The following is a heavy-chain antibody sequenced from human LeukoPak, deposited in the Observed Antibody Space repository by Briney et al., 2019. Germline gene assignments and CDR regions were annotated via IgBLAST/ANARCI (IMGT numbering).Heavy chain of an antibody. J-gene: IGHJ5*02. V-gene: IGHV4-59*01. CDR1: GGSISSYY. D-gene: IGHD7-27*01. CDR2: IYYSGST. CDR3: ARFLGTGPEDVDWFDP. Sequence: PSETLSLTCTVSGGSISSYYRSWIRQPPGKGLEWIGYIYYSGSTNYNPSLKSRVTISVDTSKNQFPLKLSSVTAADTAVYYCARFLGTGPEDVDWFDPWGQGTLVTVSS.